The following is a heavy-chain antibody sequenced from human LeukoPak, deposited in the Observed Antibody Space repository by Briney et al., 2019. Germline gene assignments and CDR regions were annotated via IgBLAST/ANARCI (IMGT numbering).Heavy chain of an antibody. D-gene: IGHD2-21*02. CDR2: IIPIFGIA. CDR3: ASPHPGVAYCGGDCYLDFQH. Sequence: SVKVSCKASGGTFSSYAISWVQQAPGQGLEWMGRIIPIFGIANYAQKFQGRVTITADKSTSTAYMELSSLRSEDTAVYYCASPHPGVAYCGGDCYLDFQHWGQGTLVTVSS. CDR1: GGTFSSYA. J-gene: IGHJ1*01. V-gene: IGHV1-69*04.